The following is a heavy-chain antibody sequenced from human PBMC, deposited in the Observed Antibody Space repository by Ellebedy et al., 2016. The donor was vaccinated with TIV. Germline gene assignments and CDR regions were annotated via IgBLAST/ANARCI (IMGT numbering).Heavy chain of an antibody. V-gene: IGHV4-39*01. J-gene: IGHJ4*02. CDR1: GGPMKNRNYY. CDR2: IYYSGTT. D-gene: IGHD4-17*01. CDR3: AGRWDGDYTFDY. Sequence: MPSETLSLTCTVSGGPMKNRNYYWGWIRQPPGKGLEWIGSIYYSGTTYYNPSLTSRVTISIDTSKNQFSLNLNSVTAAETAIYYCAGRWDGDYTFDYWGPGTLVTVSS.